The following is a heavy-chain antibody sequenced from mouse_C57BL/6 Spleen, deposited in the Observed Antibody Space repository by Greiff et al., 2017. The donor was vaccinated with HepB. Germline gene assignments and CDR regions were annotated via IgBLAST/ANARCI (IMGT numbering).Heavy chain of an antibody. J-gene: IGHJ4*01. CDR1: GYTFTDYY. CDR3: AGNGPYAMDY. CDR2: IYPGSGNT. Sequence: VKLVESGAELVRPGASVKLSCKASGYTFTDYYINWVKQRPGQGLEWIARIYPGSGNTYYNEKFKGKATLTAEKSSSTAYMQLSSLTSEDSAVYFCAGNGPYAMDYWGQGTSVTVSS. V-gene: IGHV1-76*01.